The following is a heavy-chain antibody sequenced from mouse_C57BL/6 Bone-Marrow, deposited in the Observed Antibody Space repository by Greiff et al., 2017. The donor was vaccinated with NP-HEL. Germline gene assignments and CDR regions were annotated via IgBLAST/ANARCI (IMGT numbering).Heavy chain of an antibody. Sequence: QVQLKESGPGLVQPSQSLSITCTVSGFSLTSYGVHWVRQSPGKGLEWLGVIWRGGSTDYNAAFMSRLSITKDNSKSQVFFKMNSLQADDTAIYYCAKDWGGSSYVAWFAYWGQGTLVTVSA. D-gene: IGHD1-1*01. V-gene: IGHV2-5*01. J-gene: IGHJ3*01. CDR3: AKDWGGSSYVAWFAY. CDR1: GFSLTSYG. CDR2: IWRGGST.